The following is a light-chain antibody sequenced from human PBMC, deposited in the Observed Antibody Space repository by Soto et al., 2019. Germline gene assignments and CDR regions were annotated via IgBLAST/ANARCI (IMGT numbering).Light chain of an antibody. J-gene: IGLJ3*02. CDR2: YNS. Sequence: QSVLTQPPSASGTPGQRVTISCSRSSSNIGSNYVYWYQQLPGTAPKLLIYYNSQRPSGVPDRFSGSKSDTSASLAISGLRSEDEADYYCSAWDDSLRAVMFGGGTKVTVL. CDR3: SAWDDSLRAVM. CDR1: SSNIGSNY. V-gene: IGLV1-47*01.